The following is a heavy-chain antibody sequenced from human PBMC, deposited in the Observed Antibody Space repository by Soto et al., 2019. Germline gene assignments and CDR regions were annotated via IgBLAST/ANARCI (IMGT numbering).Heavy chain of an antibody. Sequence: QVQLQESGPGLVKPSETLSLTCTVSGGSISSYYWSWIRQPPGKGLEWIGYIYYRGSTNYNPSLKSRVTISLDTSKNQFSPKLSSVPPADTAVYYCAREGYDSRNSYYYAMDVWGQGTRVTVSS. V-gene: IGHV4-59*01. CDR2: IYYRGST. CDR3: AREGYDSRNSYYYAMDV. CDR1: GGSISSYY. D-gene: IGHD3-22*01. J-gene: IGHJ6*02.